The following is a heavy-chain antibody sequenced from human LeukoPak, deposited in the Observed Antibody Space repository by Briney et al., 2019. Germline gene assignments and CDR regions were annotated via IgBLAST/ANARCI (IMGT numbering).Heavy chain of an antibody. Sequence: GGSLRLSCAASGFTFSSYAMSWVRQAPGKGLEWVSAISGSGGSTYYADSVKGRFTISRDNAKNSLYLQMNSLRAEDTALYYCAKDIGGATYYYYGMDVWGQGTTVTVSS. CDR1: GFTFSSYA. V-gene: IGHV3-23*01. CDR3: AKDIGGATYYYYGMDV. J-gene: IGHJ6*02. D-gene: IGHD1-26*01. CDR2: ISGSGGST.